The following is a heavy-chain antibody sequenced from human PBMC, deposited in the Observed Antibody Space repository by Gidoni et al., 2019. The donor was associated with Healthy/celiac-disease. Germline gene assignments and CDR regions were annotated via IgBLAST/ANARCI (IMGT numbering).Heavy chain of an antibody. J-gene: IGHJ4*02. Sequence: EVQLVESGGGVVQPGGALRLSCAACGLPVSSNHTSWVRPAPGKGMEWFSVIYSGGTTSYADSVKGRFTISRDNSKNTLFLQMNSLRAEATAVYYCASSRPTNWGFLWGQGTLVTVSS. CDR2: IYSGGTT. D-gene: IGHD7-27*01. CDR3: ASSRPTNWGFL. CDR1: GLPVSSNH. V-gene: IGHV3-66*01.